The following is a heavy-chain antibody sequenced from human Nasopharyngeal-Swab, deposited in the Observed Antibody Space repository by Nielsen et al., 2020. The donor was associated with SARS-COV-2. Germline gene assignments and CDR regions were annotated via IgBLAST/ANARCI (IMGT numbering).Heavy chain of an antibody. CDR2: IYYSGST. V-gene: IGHV4-39*01. J-gene: IGHJ4*02. Sequence: RQVPGKGLEWIGSIYYSGSTYYNPSLKSRVTISVDTSKNQFSLKLSSVTAADTAVYYCARLYRVVYDSSGYPDYWGQGTLVTVSS. CDR3: ARLYRVVYDSSGYPDY. D-gene: IGHD3-22*01.